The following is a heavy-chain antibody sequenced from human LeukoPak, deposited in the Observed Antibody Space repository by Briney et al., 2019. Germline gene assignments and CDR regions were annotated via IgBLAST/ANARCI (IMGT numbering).Heavy chain of an antibody. Sequence: GRSLRLSCAASGFTFSSYGMHWVRQAPGKGLEWVAFIRYDGSNKYYADSVKGRFTISRDNSKNTLYLQMNSLRAEDTAVYYCARGLYDFWSGYYTRNWFDPWGQGTLVTVSS. D-gene: IGHD3-3*01. V-gene: IGHV3-30*02. CDR2: IRYDGSNK. CDR3: ARGLYDFWSGYYTRNWFDP. J-gene: IGHJ5*02. CDR1: GFTFSSYG.